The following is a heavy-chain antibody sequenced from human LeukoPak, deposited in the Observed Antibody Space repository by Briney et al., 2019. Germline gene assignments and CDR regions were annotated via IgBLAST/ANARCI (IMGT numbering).Heavy chain of an antibody. CDR1: GFTFDDYT. J-gene: IGHJ4*02. V-gene: IGHV3-43*01. CDR2: ISWDGGST. CDR3: AKDFTGVEMATIESDYFDY. Sequence: GSLRLSCAASGFTFDDYTMHWVRQAPGQGLEWVSLISWDGGSTYYADSVKGRFTISRDNSNNSMYLQMNSLRTEDTALYYCAKDFTGVEMATIESDYFDYWGQGTLVTVSS. D-gene: IGHD5-24*01.